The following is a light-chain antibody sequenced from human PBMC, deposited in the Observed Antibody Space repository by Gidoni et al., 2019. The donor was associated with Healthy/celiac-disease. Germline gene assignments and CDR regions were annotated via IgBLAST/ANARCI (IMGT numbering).Light chain of an antibody. V-gene: IGKV1-39*01. CDR1: QSISSY. J-gene: IGKJ3*01. CDR3: QQSYSTPFF. Sequence: DIQMTQSPSSLSASVGDRVTITCRASQSISSYLNWYQQKPGKAPKLLIYAASSLQSGVPSRFSGSGSGTDFTLTISSPQPEDFATYYCQQSYSTPFFFGPGTKVEIK. CDR2: AAS.